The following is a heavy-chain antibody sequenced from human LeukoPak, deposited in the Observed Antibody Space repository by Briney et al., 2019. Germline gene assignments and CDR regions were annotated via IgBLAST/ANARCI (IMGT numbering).Heavy chain of an antibody. D-gene: IGHD2-2*01. V-gene: IGHV5-51*03. J-gene: IGHJ3*02. CDR1: GCSFTSYW. CDR3: ASSYCSSTSCYWNAFDI. CDR2: IYPDDSDT. Sequence: KPGESLKISCKGSGCSFTSYWIGWVRQMPGKGLEWMGIIYPDDSDTRYSPSFQGQVTISADKSISTAYLQWSSLKASDTAMYYCASSYCSSTSCYWNAFDIWGQGTMVTVSS.